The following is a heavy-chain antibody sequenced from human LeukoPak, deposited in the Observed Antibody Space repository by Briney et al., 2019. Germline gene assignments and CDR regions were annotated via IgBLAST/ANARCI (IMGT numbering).Heavy chain of an antibody. CDR2: INPSGGST. CDR3: ASPAGWGGGSPGYNN. CDR1: GYTFTSYY. Sequence: PGASVKVSCKASGYTFTSYYMHWVRQAPGQGLEWMGIINPSGGSTSYAQKFQGRVTMTRDMSTSTVYMELSSLRSEDTAVYYCASPAGWGGGSPGYNNWGQGTLVTVS. J-gene: IGHJ4*02. D-gene: IGHD1-14*01. V-gene: IGHV1-46*01.